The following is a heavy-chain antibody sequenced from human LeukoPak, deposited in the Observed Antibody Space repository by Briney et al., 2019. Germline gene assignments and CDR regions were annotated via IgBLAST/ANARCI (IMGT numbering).Heavy chain of an antibody. CDR3: NLYDSSGYYPYYYYYYMDV. D-gene: IGHD3-22*01. V-gene: IGHV3-7*01. J-gene: IGHJ6*03. CDR2: IKQDGSEK. Sequence: GGSLRLSCAASGFTFSSYWMSWVRQAPGKGLEWVANIKQDGSEKNYVDSVKGRFTISRDNAKNSLYLQMNSLRAEDTAVYYCNLYDSSGYYPYYYYYYMDVWGKGTTVTVSS. CDR1: GFTFSSYW.